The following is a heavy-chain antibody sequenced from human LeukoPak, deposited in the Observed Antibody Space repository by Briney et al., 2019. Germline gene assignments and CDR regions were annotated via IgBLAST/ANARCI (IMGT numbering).Heavy chain of an antibody. D-gene: IGHD1-26*01. CDR2: VYYTGST. Sequence: SETLSLTCTVSGGYISSYYWSWIRQPPGEGLEWIGYVYYTGSTNYNPSLKSRVSISVDTSKNQFSLKLSSVTAADTAVYYCARGSVGAMVGYWGQGTLVTVSS. V-gene: IGHV4-59*08. CDR3: ARGSVGAMVGY. CDR1: GGYISSYY. J-gene: IGHJ4*02.